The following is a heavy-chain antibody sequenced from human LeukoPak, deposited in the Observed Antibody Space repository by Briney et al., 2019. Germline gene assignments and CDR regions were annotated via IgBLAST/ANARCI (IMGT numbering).Heavy chain of an antibody. J-gene: IGHJ4*02. CDR3: ARYSSGWYYDSGYYFDY. CDR2: INHSGST. V-gene: IGHV4-34*01. CDR1: GGSFSGYY. D-gene: IGHD6-19*01. Sequence: SETLSLTCAVYGGSFSGYYWSWIRQPPGKGLEWIGEINHSGSTNYNPSLKSRVTISVDKSKNQFSLKLSSVTAADTAVYYCARYSSGWYYDSGYYFDYWGQGTLVTVSS.